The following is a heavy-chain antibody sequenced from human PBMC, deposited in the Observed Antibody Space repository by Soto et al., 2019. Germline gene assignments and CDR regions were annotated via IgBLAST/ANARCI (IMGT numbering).Heavy chain of an antibody. CDR3: ARDMTRTVVPYFDF. J-gene: IGHJ4*02. CDR1: GGTFSNYV. D-gene: IGHD1-7*01. CDR2: IIPISGAA. Sequence: SVKVSCKASGGTFSNYVVNWVRQAPGQGLEWMGRIIPISGAANYAQKFQGRVTITADKSTSTSYMGLSSLRSEDTAVYYCARDMTRTVVPYFDFWGQGTLVTVSS. V-gene: IGHV1-69*06.